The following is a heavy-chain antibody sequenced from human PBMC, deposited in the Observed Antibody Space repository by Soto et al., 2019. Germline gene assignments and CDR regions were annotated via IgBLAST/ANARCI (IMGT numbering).Heavy chain of an antibody. CDR1: GFTFSRNA. Sequence: EVQLLESGGGLVQPGGSLRLSCAASGFTFSRNAMSWVRQAPGKGLEWVSGISGGGGATYYADSVKGRFTISRDNSKNTLYLRVNGLRAEDTAIYYCANSEPYGGGSYYFDYWGQGTLVAVSS. CDR2: ISGGGGAT. J-gene: IGHJ4*02. CDR3: ANSEPYGGGSYYFDY. D-gene: IGHD1-26*01. V-gene: IGHV3-23*01.